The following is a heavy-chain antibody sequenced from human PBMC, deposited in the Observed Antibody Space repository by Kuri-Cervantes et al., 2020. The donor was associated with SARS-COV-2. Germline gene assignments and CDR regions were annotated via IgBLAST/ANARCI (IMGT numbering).Heavy chain of an antibody. CDR1: GESFIGYY. J-gene: IGHJ4*02. Sequence: SETLSLTCAVYGESFIGYYWSWARQPPGKGLEWIGDINHSGSTNYNPSLKSRVTISLDTSTNQFSLKLSSVTAADTAVYYCARGFTASFDFWGKGTLVTVSS. CDR3: ARGFTASFDF. CDR2: INHSGST. V-gene: IGHV4-34*01.